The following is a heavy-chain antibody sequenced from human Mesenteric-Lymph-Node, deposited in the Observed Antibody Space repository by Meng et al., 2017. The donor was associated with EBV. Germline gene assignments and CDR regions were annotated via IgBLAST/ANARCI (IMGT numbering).Heavy chain of an antibody. CDR1: GGSVSSDNYD. D-gene: IGHD3-10*01. Sequence: QLEEPGPGLVKPSETLSLTCTASGGSVSSDNYDLSWMRQPPGKRLEWIGSRYHSGYTDYNPSLKSRVTISLDTSKNHLSLKLASVTAADTAVYYCARFQLLSFGEQTWSQGILVTVSS. V-gene: IGHV4-61*03. J-gene: IGHJ5*02. CDR3: ARFQLLSFGEQT. CDR2: RYHSGYT.